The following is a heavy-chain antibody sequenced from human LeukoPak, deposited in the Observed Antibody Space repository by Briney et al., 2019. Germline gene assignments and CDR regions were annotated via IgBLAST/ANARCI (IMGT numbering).Heavy chain of an antibody. CDR1: GFTFSTYA. J-gene: IGHJ5*02. D-gene: IGHD3-10*01. Sequence: GGSLRLSCAASGFTFSTYAMSWVRQAPGKGLEWVSGISISGGSTYYADSVKGRFTISRDNSKNALYLQMNRLRAEDTAVYYCAKDRDLLFAHCWFDLWGQGTLVTVSS. V-gene: IGHV3-23*01. CDR3: AKDRDLLFAHCWFDL. CDR2: ISISGGST.